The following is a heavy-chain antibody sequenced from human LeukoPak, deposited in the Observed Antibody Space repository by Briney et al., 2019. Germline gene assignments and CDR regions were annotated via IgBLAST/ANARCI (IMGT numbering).Heavy chain of an antibody. CDR1: GGSLSSYY. V-gene: IGHV4-59*01. J-gene: IGHJ4*02. Sequence: SETLSLTCTVSGGSLSSYYWSWIRQPPGKGLEWIGYIYYSGSTNYNPSLKSRVTISVDTSKNQFSLKLSSVTAADTAVYYCAREVYYDILTGYSSSFDYWGQGTLVTVSS. D-gene: IGHD3-9*01. CDR3: AREVYYDILTGYSSSFDY. CDR2: IYYSGST.